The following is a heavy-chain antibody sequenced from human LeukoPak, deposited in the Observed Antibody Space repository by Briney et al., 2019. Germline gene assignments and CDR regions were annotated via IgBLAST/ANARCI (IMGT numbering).Heavy chain of an antibody. Sequence: SETLSLTCAVYGGSFSGYYWSWIRQPPGKGPEWIGSIYYSGSTYYNPSLKSRVTISVDKSKNQFSLKLSSVTAADTAVYYCASFHYGSGIKAIYYYYMDVWGKGTTVTVSS. J-gene: IGHJ6*03. CDR2: IYYSGST. CDR1: GGSFSGYY. V-gene: IGHV4-34*01. D-gene: IGHD3-10*01. CDR3: ASFHYGSGIKAIYYYYMDV.